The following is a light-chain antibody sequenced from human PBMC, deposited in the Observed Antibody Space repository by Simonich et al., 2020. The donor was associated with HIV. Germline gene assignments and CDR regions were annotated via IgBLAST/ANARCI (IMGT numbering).Light chain of an antibody. V-gene: IGKV4-1*01. CDR2: WAS. Sequence: DIVMTQSPDSLAVSLGERATINCKSSQSVLYSSNNKTYLAWYQQKPGQPPKLLIYWASTRESGVPDRFSGGGSGTDFTLTISSLQTEDVAVYYCQQYYGTPLTFGGGTRVEIK. J-gene: IGKJ4*01. CDR1: QSVLYSSNNKTY. CDR3: QQYYGTPLT.